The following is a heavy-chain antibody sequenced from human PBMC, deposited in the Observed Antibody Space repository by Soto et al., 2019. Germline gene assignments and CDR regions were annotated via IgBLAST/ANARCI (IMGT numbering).Heavy chain of an antibody. CDR2: ISHDGSNK. Sequence: PGGSLRLSCAASGFIFSSYYMHWVRQAPGKGVEWVAMISHDGSNKTYADSVKGRLTISRDKSRSTLYLQMSSLRSGDTAVYQCSKQVPTTPFNSWGQGTLVTAPQ. CDR3: SKQVPTTPFNS. J-gene: IGHJ4*02. CDR1: GFIFSSYY. D-gene: IGHD1-1*01. V-gene: IGHV3-30*18.